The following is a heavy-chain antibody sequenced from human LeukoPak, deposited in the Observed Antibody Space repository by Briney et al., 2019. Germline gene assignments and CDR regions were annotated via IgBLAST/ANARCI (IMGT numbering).Heavy chain of an antibody. V-gene: IGHV4-39*01. J-gene: IGHJ1*01. CDR1: GGSISSSSYY. CDR3: ARHSSGWYSPYFQH. CDR2: IYYSGST. D-gene: IGHD6-19*01. Sequence: PSETLSLTCTVSGGSISSSSYYWGWIRQPPGKGLEWIGSIYYSGSTYHNPSLKSRVTISVDTSKNQFSLKLSSVTAADTAVYYCARHSSGWYSPYFQHWGQGTLVTVSS.